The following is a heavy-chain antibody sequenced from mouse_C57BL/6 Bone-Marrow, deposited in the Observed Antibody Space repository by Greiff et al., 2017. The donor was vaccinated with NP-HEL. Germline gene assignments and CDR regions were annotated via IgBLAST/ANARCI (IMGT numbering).Heavy chain of an antibody. J-gene: IGHJ2*01. V-gene: IGHV1-59*01. Sequence: VQLQQPGAELVRPGTSVKLSCKASGYTFTSYWMHWVKQRPGQGLEWIGVIDPSDSYTNYNQKFKGKATLTVDTSSSTAYMQLSSLTSEDSAVFYVAQGDYAAHDSWGDGTPLTVSP. CDR2: IDPSDSYT. CDR3: AQGDYAAHDS. D-gene: IGHD2-4*01. CDR1: GYTFTSYW.